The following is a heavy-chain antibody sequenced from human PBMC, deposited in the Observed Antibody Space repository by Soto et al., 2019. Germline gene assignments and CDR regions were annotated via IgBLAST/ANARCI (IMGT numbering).Heavy chain of an antibody. J-gene: IGHJ6*02. CDR2: ISGSGGYT. CDR1: GFTFSSYA. Sequence: PGGSLRLSCAASGFTFSSYAMSWVRQAPGKGLEWVSGISGSGGYTCYADSVKGRFTISRDNSKNTLYLQMNSLRAEDTAVYYCAREGSGDARLNYYYYGMDVWGQGTTVTVSS. D-gene: IGHD4-17*01. CDR3: AREGSGDARLNYYYYGMDV. V-gene: IGHV3-23*01.